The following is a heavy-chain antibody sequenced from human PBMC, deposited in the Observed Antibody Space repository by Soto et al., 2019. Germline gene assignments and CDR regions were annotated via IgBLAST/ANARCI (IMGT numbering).Heavy chain of an antibody. J-gene: IGHJ4*02. V-gene: IGHV3-23*01. Sequence: GGSLRLSCAASGFTFSSYAMSWVRQAPGKGLEWVSAISGSGGSTYYADSVKGRFTISRDNSKNTLYLQMNSLRAEDTAVYYCAKDLRGTIAADPFDYWGQGTLVTVSS. CDR3: AKDLRGTIAADPFDY. CDR2: ISGSGGST. CDR1: GFTFSSYA. D-gene: IGHD6-13*01.